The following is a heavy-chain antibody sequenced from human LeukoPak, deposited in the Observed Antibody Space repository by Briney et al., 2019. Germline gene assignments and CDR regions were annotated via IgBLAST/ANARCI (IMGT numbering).Heavy chain of an antibody. CDR1: GXSISFYY. D-gene: IGHD5-24*01. Sequence: SETLSLTCTVSGXSISFYYWSWIRQPPGKGLEWIGYLYYTGSTNYNPSLKSRVTISVDTSKNQFSLKLSSVTAADTAVYYCARGRDGYNPWGQGTLVTVSS. CDR2: LYYTGST. V-gene: IGHV4-59*01. J-gene: IGHJ5*02. CDR3: ARGRDGYNP.